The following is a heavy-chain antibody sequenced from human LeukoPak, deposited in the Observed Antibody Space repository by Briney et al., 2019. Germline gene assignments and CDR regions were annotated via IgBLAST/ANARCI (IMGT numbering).Heavy chain of an antibody. D-gene: IGHD6-19*01. J-gene: IGHJ4*02. CDR3: ARAHPPNYSSGWYDLGY. CDR1: GFTFSSYG. Sequence: GGSLRLSCAASGFTFSSYGMHWVRQAPGKGQEWVAVISYDGSNKYYADSVKGRFTISRDNSKNTLYLQMNSLRAEDTAVYYCARAHPPNYSSGWYDLGYWGQGTLVTVSS. CDR2: ISYDGSNK. V-gene: IGHV3-30*03.